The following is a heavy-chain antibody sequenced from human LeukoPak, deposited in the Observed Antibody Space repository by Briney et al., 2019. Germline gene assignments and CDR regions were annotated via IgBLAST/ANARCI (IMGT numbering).Heavy chain of an antibody. CDR1: GFTFSSYA. CDR3: AKRYDSSGYLFDY. CDR2: ISGSGGST. D-gene: IGHD3-22*01. V-gene: IGHV3-23*01. J-gene: IGHJ4*02. Sequence: GGSLRLSCAASGFTFSSYAMSWVRQAPGKGLEWVSAISGSGGSTYYADSVKGRFTISRDNSKNTLYLQMNSLRAEDKAVYYCAKRYDSSGYLFDYWGQGTLVTVSS.